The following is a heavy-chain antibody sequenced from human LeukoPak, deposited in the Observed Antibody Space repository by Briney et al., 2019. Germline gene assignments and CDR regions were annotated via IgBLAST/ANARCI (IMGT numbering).Heavy chain of an antibody. V-gene: IGHV3-21*01. Sequence: GSLRLSCAASGFTFSSYSMNWVRQAPGKGLEWVSSISSSSSYIYYADSVKGRFTISRDNAKNSLYLQMNSLRAEDTAVYYCARGVDYYENSGTIDYWGQGTLVTVSS. D-gene: IGHD3-22*01. J-gene: IGHJ4*02. CDR2: ISSSSSYI. CDR1: GFTFSSYS. CDR3: ARGVDYYENSGTIDY.